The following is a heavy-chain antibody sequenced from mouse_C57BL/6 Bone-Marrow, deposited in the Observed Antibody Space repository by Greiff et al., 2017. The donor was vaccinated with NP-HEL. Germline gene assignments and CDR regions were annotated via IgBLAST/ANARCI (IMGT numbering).Heavy chain of an antibody. Sequence: EVNVVESGGGLVQSGRSLRLSCATSGFTFSDFYMEWVRQAPGKGLEWIAASRNKANDYTTEYSASVKGRFIVSRDTSQSILYLQMNALRAEDTAIYYCARDAGSNYNYYAMDYWGQGTSVTVSS. CDR1: GFTFSDFY. CDR2: SRNKANDYTT. D-gene: IGHD2-5*01. J-gene: IGHJ4*01. CDR3: ARDAGSNYNYYAMDY. V-gene: IGHV7-1*01.